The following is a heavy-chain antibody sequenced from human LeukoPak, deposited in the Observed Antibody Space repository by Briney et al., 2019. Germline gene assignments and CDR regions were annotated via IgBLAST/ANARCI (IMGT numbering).Heavy chain of an antibody. CDR2: IRDSGET. CDR1: RFLANNYY. Sequence: PGRSPRPSSTVSRFLANNYYISWGPEAPGKGLGWGSLIRDSGETFYADSVKGRFTISRDNSKNPMFLQMNRLTVEDTAVYFCARDRAVTQLWVEFDSWGQGTLVTVSS. D-gene: IGHD4-17*01. J-gene: IGHJ5*01. V-gene: IGHV3-66*03. CDR3: ARDRAVTQLWVEFDS.